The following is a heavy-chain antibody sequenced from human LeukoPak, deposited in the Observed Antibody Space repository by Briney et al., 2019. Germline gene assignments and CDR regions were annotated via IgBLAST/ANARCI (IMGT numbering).Heavy chain of an antibody. V-gene: IGHV4-4*02. J-gene: IGHJ3*02. D-gene: IGHD3-9*01. CDR3: ARDPRYYDILTGHYLDAFDI. Sequence: SGTLSLTCAVSGGSISSSNWWSWVRQPPGRGLEWIGEIYHSGSTNYNPSLKSRVTISVDKSKNQFSLKLSSVTAADTAVYYCARDPRYYDILTGHYLDAFDIWGQGTMVTVSS. CDR1: GGSISSSNW. CDR2: IYHSGST.